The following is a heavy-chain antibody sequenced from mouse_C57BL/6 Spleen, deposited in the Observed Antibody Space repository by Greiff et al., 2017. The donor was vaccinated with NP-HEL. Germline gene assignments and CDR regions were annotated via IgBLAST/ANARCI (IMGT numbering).Heavy chain of an antibody. CDR1: GYTFTSYW. V-gene: IGHV1-69*01. CDR3: ARSGYYGSSPVAY. J-gene: IGHJ3*01. D-gene: IGHD1-1*01. CDR2: IDPSDSYT. Sequence: QVQLQQPGAELVMPGASVKLSCKASGYTFTSYWMHWVKQRPGQGLEWIGEIDPSDSYTNYNQKFKGKSTLTVDKSSSTAYMQLSSLTSEDSAVYYCARSGYYGSSPVAYWGQGTLVTVSA.